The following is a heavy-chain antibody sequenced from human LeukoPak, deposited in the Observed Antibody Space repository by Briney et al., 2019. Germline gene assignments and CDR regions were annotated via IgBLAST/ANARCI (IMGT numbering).Heavy chain of an antibody. Sequence: QPGRSLRLSCAASGFTFSSYAMHWVRQAPGKGLEWVAVISYDGSNKYYADSVKGRFTISRDNSKNTLYLQMNSLRAEDTAVYYCASATNWGSDHNGMGVWGQGTTVTVSS. J-gene: IGHJ6*02. V-gene: IGHV3-30-3*01. CDR2: ISYDGSNK. D-gene: IGHD7-27*01. CDR1: GFTFSSYA. CDR3: ASATNWGSDHNGMGV.